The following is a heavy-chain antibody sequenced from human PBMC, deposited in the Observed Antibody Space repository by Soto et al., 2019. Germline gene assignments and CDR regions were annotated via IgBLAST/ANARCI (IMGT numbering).Heavy chain of an antibody. Sequence: PGGSLRLACAASGFTFSSYAMNWIRQAPGKGLEWVAVISGNGGSTFHADSVKGRFTISRDNSKNTLYLQMNSLRAEDTAVYYCAKDLGGYDHNWFDPWGQGTLVTVSS. D-gene: IGHD5-12*01. J-gene: IGHJ5*02. CDR3: AKDLGGYDHNWFDP. CDR2: ISGNGGST. CDR1: GFTFSSYA. V-gene: IGHV3-23*01.